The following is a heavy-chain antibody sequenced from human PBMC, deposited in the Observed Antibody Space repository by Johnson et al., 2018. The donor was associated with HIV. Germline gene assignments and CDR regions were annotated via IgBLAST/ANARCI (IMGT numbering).Heavy chain of an antibody. CDR2: IKQDGSEK. V-gene: IGHV3-7*05. CDR1: GFTFSSYW. Sequence: EMLLVESGGGLVQPGGSLRLSCAASGFTFSSYWMSWVRQAPGKGLEWVANIKQDGSEKYYVDSVKGRFTISRDNAKNSLYLQMNSLRAEDTAVYYCATFGGGSFHAFDIWGQGTMVTVSS. J-gene: IGHJ3*02. CDR3: ATFGGGSFHAFDI. D-gene: IGHD1-26*01.